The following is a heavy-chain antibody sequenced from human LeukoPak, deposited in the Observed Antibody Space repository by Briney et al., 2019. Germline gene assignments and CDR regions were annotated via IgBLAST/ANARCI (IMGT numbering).Heavy chain of an antibody. V-gene: IGHV3-23*01. Sequence: GGSLRLACAASGFTFSTYAVNWVRQAPGKGLEWVSTISGSGGSTYYADSVKGRFTISRDNSKNTLYLQMSSLRAEDTAVYYCAKDRGRYYDSSGYYWGYYFDSWGQGILVTVST. CDR3: AKDRGRYYDSSGYYWGYYFDS. CDR1: GFTFSTYA. CDR2: ISGSGGST. J-gene: IGHJ4*02. D-gene: IGHD3-22*01.